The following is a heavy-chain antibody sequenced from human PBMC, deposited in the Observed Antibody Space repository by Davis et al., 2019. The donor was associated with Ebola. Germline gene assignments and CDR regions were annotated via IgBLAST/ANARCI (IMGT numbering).Heavy chain of an antibody. CDR2: ISSSSSYI. CDR3: AREAGSGWANWFDP. J-gene: IGHJ5*02. CDR1: GFTFSGSA. V-gene: IGHV3-21*01. Sequence: GESLKISCAASGFTFSGSAMHWVRQAPGKGLEWVSSISSSSSYIYYADSVKGRFTISRDNAKNSLYLQMNSLRAEDTAVYYCAREAGSGWANWFDPWGQGTLVTVSS. D-gene: IGHD6-19*01.